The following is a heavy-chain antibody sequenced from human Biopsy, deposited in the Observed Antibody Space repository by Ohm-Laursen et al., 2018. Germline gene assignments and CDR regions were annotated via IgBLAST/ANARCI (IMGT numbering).Heavy chain of an antibody. CDR1: GASAKTSGYF. V-gene: IGHV4-31*03. J-gene: IGHJ2*01. Sequence: SETLSLTCSVSGASAKTSGYFWAWIRQRPGKGLEWIGYISYNERTHYNPSLTSRLAISFDTSNNRISLQLRSVSVADTAVYYCVREPKTGTAEAWYFDLWGRGSPVTVPS. CDR2: ISYNERT. CDR3: VREPKTGTAEAWYFDL. D-gene: IGHD3-9*01.